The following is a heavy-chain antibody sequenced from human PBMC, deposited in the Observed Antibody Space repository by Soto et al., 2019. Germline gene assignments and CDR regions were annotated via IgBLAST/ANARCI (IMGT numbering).Heavy chain of an antibody. V-gene: IGHV1-69*12. CDR1: GDTFTNHV. CDR3: ARDLGSGYDRGEY. D-gene: IGHD5-12*01. Sequence: QVQLVQSGDEVKKPGSSVKVSCKASGDTFTNHVFNWVRQAPGQGLEWLGGIISLFGTPNYSRRFQGRVTITADESTATRYMELSSLRSDDPAVYYCARDLGSGYDRGEYWGQGTLVTVSS. CDR2: IISLFGTP. J-gene: IGHJ4*02.